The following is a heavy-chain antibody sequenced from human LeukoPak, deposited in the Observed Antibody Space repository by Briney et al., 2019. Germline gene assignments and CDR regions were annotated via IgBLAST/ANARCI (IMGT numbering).Heavy chain of an antibody. D-gene: IGHD6-19*01. CDR2: IIPIFGTA. V-gene: IGHV1-69*06. J-gene: IGHJ4*02. CDR3: ARDSSSGWYVDYFDY. CDR1: RGTFSSYA. Sequence: GASVKVSCKASRGTFSSYAISWVRQAPGQGLEWMGGIIPIFGTANYAQKFQGRVTITADKSTSTAYMELSGLRSEDTAVYYCARDSSSGWYVDYFDYWGQGTLVTVSS.